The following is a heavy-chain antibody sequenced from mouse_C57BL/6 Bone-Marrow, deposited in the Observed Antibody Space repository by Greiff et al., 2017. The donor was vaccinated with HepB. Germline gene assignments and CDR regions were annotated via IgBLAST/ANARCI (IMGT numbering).Heavy chain of an antibody. D-gene: IGHD1-1*01. CDR1: GFNIKDDY. J-gene: IGHJ3*01. V-gene: IGHV14-4*01. Sequence: VQLQQSGAELVRPGASVKLSCTASGFNIKDDYMHWVKQRPEQGLEWIGWIDPENGDTEYASKFQGKATITSDASSNTAYLQLSSLTSEDTAVYYCTTRGYYGGTVFAYWGQGTVVTVSA. CDR2: IDPENGDT. CDR3: TTRGYYGGTVFAY.